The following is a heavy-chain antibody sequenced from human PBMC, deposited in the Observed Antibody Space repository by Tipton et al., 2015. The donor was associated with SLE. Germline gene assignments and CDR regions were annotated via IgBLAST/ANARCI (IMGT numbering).Heavy chain of an antibody. V-gene: IGHV4-34*01. CDR1: GGSFSGYY. Sequence: TLSLTCAVYGGSFSGYYWSWIRQPPGKGLERIGEINHSGSTNYNPSLKSRVTISVDTSKNQFSLKLSSVTAADTAVYYCARGRWSFDYWGQGTLVTVSS. CDR2: INHSGST. J-gene: IGHJ4*02. D-gene: IGHD4-23*01. CDR3: ARGRWSFDY.